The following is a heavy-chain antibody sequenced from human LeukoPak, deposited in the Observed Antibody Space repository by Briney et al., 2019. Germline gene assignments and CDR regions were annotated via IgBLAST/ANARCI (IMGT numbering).Heavy chain of an antibody. CDR2: INHSGST. CDR1: GVSFSGYY. V-gene: IGHV4-34*01. CDR3: ARPARLGRYFQH. D-gene: IGHD1-26*01. J-gene: IGHJ1*01. Sequence: SETLSLTCAVYGVSFSGYYWSWIRQPPGKGPEWIGEINHSGSTSYNPSLKSRVTISVDTSKNQFSLKLSSVTAADTAVYYCARPARLGRYFQHWGQGTLVTVSS.